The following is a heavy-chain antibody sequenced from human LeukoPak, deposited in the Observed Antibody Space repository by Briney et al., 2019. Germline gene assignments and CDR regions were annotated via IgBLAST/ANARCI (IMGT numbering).Heavy chain of an antibody. J-gene: IGHJ4*02. CDR2: INPSISSR. Sequence: ASVKVSCKASGYTVTNYYMHWVRQAPGQGLGWMGMINPSISSRTYAQKFQGRVTVTSDTSTSTVYMEVSSLGSEDTAIYYCARSGMWFSTNDWGQGTLVTVSS. V-gene: IGHV1-46*01. D-gene: IGHD2-21*01. CDR3: ARSGMWFSTND. CDR1: GYTVTNYY.